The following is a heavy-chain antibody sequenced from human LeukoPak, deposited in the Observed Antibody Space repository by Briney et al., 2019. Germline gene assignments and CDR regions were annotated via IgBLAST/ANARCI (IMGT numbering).Heavy chain of an antibody. CDR1: GFTFSSYA. CDR2: ISYDGNNK. Sequence: GESLRLSCAASGFTFSSYAMHWVRQAPGKGLEWVAVISYDGNNKYYADSVEGRFTISRDNYKNTVFLQVSSLRAEDTAVYYCVRIEGSGWTGYMDVWGKGTAVTVSS. CDR3: VRIEGSGWTGYMDV. D-gene: IGHD6-19*01. J-gene: IGHJ6*03. V-gene: IGHV3-30*07.